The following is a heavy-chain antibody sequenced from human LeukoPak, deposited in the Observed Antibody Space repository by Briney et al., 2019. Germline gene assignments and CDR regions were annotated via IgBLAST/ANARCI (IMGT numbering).Heavy chain of an antibody. V-gene: IGHV3-7*03. CDR3: AQGLRGNFGY. Sequence: QPGGSLRLSCAASGFMFNNYWMTWVRQAPGKGLEWVGNINQDGSDKYYADSVKGRFTISRDNSNNTLSLQMNSLRGEDTAVYFCAQGLRGNFGYWGQGTLVTVSS. D-gene: IGHD4-23*01. CDR1: GFMFNNYW. J-gene: IGHJ4*02. CDR2: INQDGSDK.